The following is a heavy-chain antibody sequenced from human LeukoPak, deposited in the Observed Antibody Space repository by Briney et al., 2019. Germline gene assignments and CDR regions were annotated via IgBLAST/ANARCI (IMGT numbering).Heavy chain of an antibody. CDR1: GYTFTSYD. CDR2: MNPNSGNT. J-gene: IGHJ6*03. V-gene: IGHV1-8*01. CDR3: ARDRMGAPTYYYYMDV. Sequence: GASVKVSCKASGYTFTSYDINWVRQATGQGLEWMGWMNPNSGNTGYAQKFQGRVTITTDESTSTAYMELSSLRSEDTAVYYCARDRMGAPTYYYYMDVWGKGTTVTVSS. D-gene: IGHD2-15*01.